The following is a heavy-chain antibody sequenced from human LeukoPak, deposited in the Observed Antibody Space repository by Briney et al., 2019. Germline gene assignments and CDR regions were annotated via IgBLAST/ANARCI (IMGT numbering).Heavy chain of an antibody. D-gene: IGHD4-23*01. CDR1: GGSIMVAAYS. CDR3: ARGYGDNSGAFDI. CDR2: IYYSGRS. V-gene: IGHV4-30-2*01. Sequence: PSETLSLTCTVSGGSIMVAAYSWSWIRQPPGKGLEGIGYIYYSGRSYYNPSLKSRVTISLDRSKNQFSLRLSSVTAADTAAYFCARGYGDNSGAFDIWGQGTLVTVSS. J-gene: IGHJ3*02.